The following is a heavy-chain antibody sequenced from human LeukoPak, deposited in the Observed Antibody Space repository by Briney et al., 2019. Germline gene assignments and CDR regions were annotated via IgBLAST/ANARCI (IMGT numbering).Heavy chain of an antibody. CDR2: IYNNGSST. J-gene: IGHJ3*02. CDR3: AREEGPYGDYGVDAFDI. D-gene: IGHD4-17*01. CDR1: GFTFSSYW. Sequence: PGGSLRLSCAASGFTFSSYWMHWVRQAPGKGLVWVSRIYNNGSSTSYADSVKGRFTISRDNAKNTLYLQMNSLRAEDTAVYYCAREEGPYGDYGVDAFDIWGQGTMVTVSS. V-gene: IGHV3-74*01.